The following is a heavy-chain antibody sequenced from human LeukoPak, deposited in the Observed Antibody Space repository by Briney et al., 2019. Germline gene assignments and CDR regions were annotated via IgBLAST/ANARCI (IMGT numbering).Heavy chain of an antibody. CDR3: ARRRRWFGEKPLDAFDI. J-gene: IGHJ3*02. CDR1: GDSFSSVTDY. V-gene: IGHV4-34*01. D-gene: IGHD3-10*01. Sequence: SETLSLTCTVSGDSFSSVTDYWAWIRQPPGKGLEWIGEINHSGSTNYNPSLKSRVTISVDTSKNQFSLKLSSVTAADTAVYYCARRRRWFGEKPLDAFDIWGQGTMVTVSS. CDR2: INHSGST.